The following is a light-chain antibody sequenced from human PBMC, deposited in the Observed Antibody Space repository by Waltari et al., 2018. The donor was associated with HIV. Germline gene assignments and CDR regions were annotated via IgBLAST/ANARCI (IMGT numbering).Light chain of an antibody. Sequence: SVLTQPPSASATPGQRVTISCSGTYYNIGSANVYCYQHLPGTAPKLLIYKNIQRPSGVPDRFSGSKSGASAYLAISGLRSEDEADYYCTGWDASLSEYVFGPGTRVTV. V-gene: IGLV1-47*01. CDR1: YYNIGSAN. CDR2: KNI. CDR3: TGWDASLSEYV. J-gene: IGLJ1*01.